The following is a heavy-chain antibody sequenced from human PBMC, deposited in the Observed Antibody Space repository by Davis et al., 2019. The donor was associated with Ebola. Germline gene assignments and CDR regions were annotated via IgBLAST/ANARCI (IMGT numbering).Heavy chain of an antibody. J-gene: IGHJ4*02. D-gene: IGHD2-8*02. V-gene: IGHV3-11*06. CDR2: ISGSTTYR. CDR3: ARAGDRGVLMADGEY. CDR1: GFSFSDYY. Sequence: PGGSLRLSCAASGFSFSDYYMSWMRQAPGKGLEWLSYISGSTTYRNYADSVKGRFTISRDNARESLYLQMNSLRVEDTAVYYCARAGDRGVLMADGEYWGQGTLVTVSS.